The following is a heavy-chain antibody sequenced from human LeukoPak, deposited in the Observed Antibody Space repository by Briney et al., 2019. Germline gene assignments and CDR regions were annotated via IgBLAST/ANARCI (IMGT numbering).Heavy chain of an antibody. CDR3: ARVYDSSGYYLDY. V-gene: IGHV1-69*04. D-gene: IGHD3-22*01. J-gene: IGHJ4*02. CDR2: IIPILGIA. CDR1: GGTFSSYA. Sequence: ASVKVSCKASGGTFSSYAISWVRQAPGQGLEWMGRIIPILGIANYAQKFQGRVTITADKSTSTAYMELSSLRSEDTAVYYCARVYDSSGYYLDYWGQGTLVTVSS.